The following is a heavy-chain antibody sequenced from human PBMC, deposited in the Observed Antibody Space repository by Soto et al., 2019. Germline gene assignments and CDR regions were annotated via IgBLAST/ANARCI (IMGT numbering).Heavy chain of an antibody. CDR3: GTAARGTAAGGTVQ. J-gene: IGHJ4*02. D-gene: IGHD6-13*01. CDR1: GFTLSTYW. V-gene: IGHV3-7*01. CDR2: IKQDGSEK. Sequence: EVQVVESGGGLVQPGGSLRLSCAASGFTLSTYWMTWVRQAPGKGLEWVANIKQDGSEKYYVDSVKGRFAVSRDNAKNSLYLQMNSLRTEDTAVYYCGTAARGTAAGGTVQWGQGTLVTVSS.